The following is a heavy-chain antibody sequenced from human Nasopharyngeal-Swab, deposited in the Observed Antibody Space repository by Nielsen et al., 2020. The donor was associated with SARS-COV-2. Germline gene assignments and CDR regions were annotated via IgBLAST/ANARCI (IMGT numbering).Heavy chain of an antibody. CDR2: INSDGSST. CDR1: GFTFSSYW. J-gene: IGHJ4*02. Sequence: GESLKISCAASGFTFSSYWMHWVRQAPGKGLVWVPRINSDGSSTSYAVSVKGRFTISRDNAKNTLYLQMNSLRAEDTAVYYCARVPTDSWFGDHFDYWGQGTLVTVSS. D-gene: IGHD3-10*01. CDR3: ARVPTDSWFGDHFDY. V-gene: IGHV3-74*01.